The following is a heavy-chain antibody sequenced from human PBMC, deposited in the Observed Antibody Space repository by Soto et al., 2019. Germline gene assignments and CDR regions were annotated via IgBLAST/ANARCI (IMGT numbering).Heavy chain of an antibody. CDR2: ISYDGSNK. D-gene: IGHD1-1*01. CDR3: SREEGTDY. V-gene: IGHV3-30-3*01. CDR1: GFTFSSYA. Sequence: QVQLVESGGGVVQPGRSLRLSCAASGFTFSSYAMHWVRQAPGKGLAWVAVISYDGSNKYYADSVKGRFTISRDNSKNTLYLQMNSLRAEDTAVYYCSREEGTDYWGQGTLVTVSS. J-gene: IGHJ4*02.